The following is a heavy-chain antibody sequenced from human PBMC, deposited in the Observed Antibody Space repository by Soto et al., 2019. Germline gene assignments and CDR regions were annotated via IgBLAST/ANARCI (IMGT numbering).Heavy chain of an antibody. D-gene: IGHD3-16*02. Sequence: EVQLLESGGGLVQPGGSLRLSCAASGFTFKLYAMSWVRQAPGKGLEWVSGITYSGYSKHYADSVKGRFTISRDNSQNTLHLQMNSLRADDTAVYYCVKDYRREEGYYFDYWGQGTLVTVSS. CDR1: GFTFKLYA. V-gene: IGHV3-23*01. CDR3: VKDYRREEGYYFDY. CDR2: ITYSGYSK. J-gene: IGHJ4*02.